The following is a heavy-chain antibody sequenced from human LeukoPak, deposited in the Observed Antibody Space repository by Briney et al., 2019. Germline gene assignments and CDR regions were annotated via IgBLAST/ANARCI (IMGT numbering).Heavy chain of an antibody. CDR1: GFSFDTYA. D-gene: IGHD3-10*01. V-gene: IGHV3-33*01. J-gene: IGHJ5*02. CDR2: IWHDGSHK. Sequence: PGRSLRLSCAASGFSFDTYAMHWVRQAPGQGLEWVALIWHDGSHKFYSNSVRGQFTISRDNSKNTVYLQMNNLRPDDTAVYYCARGGYVLLWFGAEDWFDPWGQGTLVTVSS. CDR3: ARGGYVLLWFGAEDWFDP.